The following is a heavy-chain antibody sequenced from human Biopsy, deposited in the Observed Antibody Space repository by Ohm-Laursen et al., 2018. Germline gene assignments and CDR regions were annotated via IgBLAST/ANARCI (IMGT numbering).Heavy chain of an antibody. J-gene: IGHJ5*02. V-gene: IGHV4-39*01. Sequence: SQTLSLTCTVSGGSISNNNYYWGWIRQPPGKGLEWIESIFYRGSTHYNPSLRSRVNISVDTSKNQFSLKLNSVAAADTAVYYCARDYDTSGYYYVSWGQGTLVTVSS. CDR1: GGSISNNNYY. CDR2: IFYRGST. D-gene: IGHD3-22*01. CDR3: ARDYDTSGYYYVS.